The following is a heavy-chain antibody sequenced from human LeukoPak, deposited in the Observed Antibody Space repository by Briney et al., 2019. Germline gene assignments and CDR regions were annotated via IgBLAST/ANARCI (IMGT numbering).Heavy chain of an antibody. CDR3: ARVAIWGGYRYFGY. Sequence: XGSLRLSCAASGLTFNSYWMTWVRQAPGKGLEWVANIKGDGSEKYYVDSVKGRFTISRDNAKNSLYLQMNSLRAEDTAVYYCARVAIWGGYRYFGYWGQGTLVTVSS. D-gene: IGHD3-16*02. V-gene: IGHV3-7*01. CDR2: IKGDGSEK. J-gene: IGHJ4*02. CDR1: GLTFNSYW.